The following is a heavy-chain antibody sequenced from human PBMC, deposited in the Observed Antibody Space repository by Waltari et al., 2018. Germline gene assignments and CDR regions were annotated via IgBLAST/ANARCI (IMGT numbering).Heavy chain of an antibody. Sequence: VQLVQSGAELKKPGESLKISCKTSGYDFLNYWIGWVRQKPGNGLEWMGIIYPEDSDIRYSPSFEGQVTFSVDKSSNTAFLQWRNLKASDTAMYFCARPKSWGRVGPHDAFEIWGQGTVVTVSS. D-gene: IGHD3-16*01. CDR3: ARPKSWGRVGPHDAFEI. CDR2: IYPEDSDI. V-gene: IGHV5-51*01. CDR1: GYDFLNYW. J-gene: IGHJ3*02.